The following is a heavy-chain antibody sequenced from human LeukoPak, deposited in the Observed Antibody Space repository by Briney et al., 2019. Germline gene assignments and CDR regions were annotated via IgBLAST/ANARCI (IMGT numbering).Heavy chain of an antibody. CDR1: GFTFSSYS. CDR3: ARGGWIDAFDI. D-gene: IGHD6-19*01. J-gene: IGHJ3*02. V-gene: IGHV3-21*01. Sequence: GGSLRLSCAASGFTFSSYSMNWVRQAPGKGLEWVSSISNSSSYKYYADSVKGRFTISRDNAKNSLYLQMNSLGAEDTSGYYSARGGWIDAFDIWGQGTMVTVSS. CDR2: ISNSSSYK.